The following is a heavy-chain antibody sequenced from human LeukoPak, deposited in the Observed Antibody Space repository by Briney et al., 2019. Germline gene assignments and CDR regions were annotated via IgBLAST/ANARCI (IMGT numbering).Heavy chain of an antibody. CDR1: GYTFTSYY. CDR3: ARDPYSGYGGRASGY. CDR2: INPSGGST. Sequence: ASVKVSCKASGYTFTSYYMHWVRQAPGQGLEWMGIINPSGGSTSYAQKFQGRVTMTRDTSTSTVYMELSSLRSEDTAVYYCARDPYSGYGGRASGYWGQGTLVTVSS. V-gene: IGHV1-46*01. J-gene: IGHJ4*02. D-gene: IGHD5-12*01.